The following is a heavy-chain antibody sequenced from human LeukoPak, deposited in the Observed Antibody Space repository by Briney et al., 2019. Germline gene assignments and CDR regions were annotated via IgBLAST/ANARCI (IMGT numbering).Heavy chain of an antibody. CDR2: IGVSGGTT. J-gene: IGHJ4*02. Sequence: GGSLRLSCAASGFTVITQYMTWVRQAPGKGLEWVSVIGVSGGTTYYADSVKGRFTISRDNSKNTLYLEINSLRAEDTAVYYCSPLGRGVDYWGQGTLVTVTS. CDR1: GFTVITQY. V-gene: IGHV3-23*01. CDR3: SPLGRGVDY.